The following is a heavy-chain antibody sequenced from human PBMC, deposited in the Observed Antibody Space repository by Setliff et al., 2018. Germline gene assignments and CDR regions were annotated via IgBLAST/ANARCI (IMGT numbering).Heavy chain of an antibody. Sequence: SETLSLTCSVSGGSISSGSDYWTWIRQPAGKGLEWIGHIYTSGSTSYNPSLKSRVTISVDTSKNQFSLKLSSVTATDTAVYYCARAISGWYSAYYYYMDVWGKGTTVTVSS. J-gene: IGHJ6*03. D-gene: IGHD6-19*01. CDR2: IYTSGST. V-gene: IGHV4-61*09. CDR1: GGSISSGSDY. CDR3: ARAISGWYSAYYYYMDV.